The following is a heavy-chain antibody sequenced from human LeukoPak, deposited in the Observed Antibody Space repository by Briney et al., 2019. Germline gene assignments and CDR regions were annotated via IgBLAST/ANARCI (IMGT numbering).Heavy chain of an antibody. CDR1: GYTFTGYY. V-gene: IGHV1-2*02. CDR3: ARVRRLMQTFDV. Sequence: ASVKVSCKASGYTFTGYYMRWVRQAPGQGLEWMGWINPNSGGTNSAQKFRGRVSMTRDESVSTAYMELSGLTSDDTAVFYCARVRRLMQTFDVWGQGKMVTVSS. CDR2: INPNSGGT. D-gene: IGHD4/OR15-4a*01. J-gene: IGHJ3*01.